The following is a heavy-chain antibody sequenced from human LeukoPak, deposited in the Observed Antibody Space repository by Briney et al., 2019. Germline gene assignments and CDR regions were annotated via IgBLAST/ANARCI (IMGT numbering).Heavy chain of an antibody. Sequence: PGGSLRLSCAASGFTFSSYSMNWVRQAPGKGLEWVSSISSGSSYIYYADSVKGRFTISRDNAKNSLYLQMNSLRAEDTAVYYCARSLVTAISIGYWGQGTLVTVSS. CDR1: GFTFSSYS. CDR3: ARSLVTAISIGY. V-gene: IGHV3-21*01. D-gene: IGHD2-21*02. J-gene: IGHJ4*02. CDR2: ISSGSSYI.